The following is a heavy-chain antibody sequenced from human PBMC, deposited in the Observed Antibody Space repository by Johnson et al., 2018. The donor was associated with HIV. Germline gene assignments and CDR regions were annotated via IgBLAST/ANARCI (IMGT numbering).Heavy chain of an antibody. CDR2: ITGTGGST. V-gene: IGHV3-74*02. D-gene: IGHD6-19*01. Sequence: EMQLVESGGGLVQPGGSLRLSCAASGFTFTTKYMSWVRQAPGKGLEWVSVITGTGGSTSYADSVKGRFTISRDNAKNTLYLQMNSLSAEDTAVYDCARYSSGWQGLDAFDIWGQGTMVTVSS. CDR3: ARYSSGWQGLDAFDI. CDR1: GFTFTTKY. J-gene: IGHJ3*02.